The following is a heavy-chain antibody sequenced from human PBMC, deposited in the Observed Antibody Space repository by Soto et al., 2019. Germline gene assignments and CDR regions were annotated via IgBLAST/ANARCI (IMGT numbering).Heavy chain of an antibody. D-gene: IGHD6-13*01. CDR1: GYTFTSYG. CDR2: ISAYNGNT. CDR3: AWDPAAGTQKERNWFDP. Sequence: ASVKVSCKASGYTFTSYGISWVRQAPGQGLEWMGWISAYNGNTNYAQKLQGRVTMTTDTSTSTAYMELRSLRSDDTAVYYGAWDPAAGTQKERNWFDPWGQGTLVTVSS. V-gene: IGHV1-18*01. J-gene: IGHJ5*02.